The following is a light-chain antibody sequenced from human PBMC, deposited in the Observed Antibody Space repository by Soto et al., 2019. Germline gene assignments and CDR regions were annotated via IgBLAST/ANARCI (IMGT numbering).Light chain of an antibody. CDR1: SSDVGAHNY. CDR2: DVS. Sequence: QSVLTQPASVSGSPGQSITISCTGTSSDVGAHNYVSWYQQHPGKAPQLMIYDVSDRPSGVSNRFSGSKSGNTASLTISGLQAEHEADYYCSSYPSYSNVFGGGTKLTVL. V-gene: IGLV2-14*03. J-gene: IGLJ2*01. CDR3: SSYPSYSNV.